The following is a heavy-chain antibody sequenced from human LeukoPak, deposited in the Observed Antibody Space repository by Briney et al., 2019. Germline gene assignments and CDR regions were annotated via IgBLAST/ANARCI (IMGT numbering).Heavy chain of an antibody. V-gene: IGHV3-74*01. D-gene: IGHD3-16*01. J-gene: IGHJ5*02. CDR3: ARAKSGGNWFDP. Sequence: GGSLRLSCAASGFTFRTYWMHWVRQAPGKGLLWVSRINTDGSGTIYADSVKGRFTISRDNANNTLYLQMNSLRAEDTALYYCARAKSGGNWFDPWGQGTLVTVSS. CDR1: GFTFRTYW. CDR2: INTDGSGT.